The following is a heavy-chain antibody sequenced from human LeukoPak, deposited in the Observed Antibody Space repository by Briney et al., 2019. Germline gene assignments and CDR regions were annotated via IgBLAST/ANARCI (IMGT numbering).Heavy chain of an antibody. V-gene: IGHV4-59*01. CDR2: IYYSGST. D-gene: IGHD2-21*02. CDR1: GGSISTYY. Sequence: SETLSLTCTVSGGSISTYYWSWLRQPPGKGLEWIAYIYYSGSTNYNPSLKSRVTISVDTSKNQFSLKLSSVTAVDTAVYYCARGDYCAGDCYYLWGQGTLVTVSS. J-gene: IGHJ5*02. CDR3: ARGDYCAGDCYYL.